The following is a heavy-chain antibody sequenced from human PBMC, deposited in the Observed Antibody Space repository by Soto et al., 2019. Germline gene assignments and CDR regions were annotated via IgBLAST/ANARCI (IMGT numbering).Heavy chain of an antibody. CDR2: IYVTGAV. V-gene: IGHV4-31*03. J-gene: IGHJ5*02. CDR3: ARLRIATNNYKWFDP. CDR1: GAALNSGNYY. Sequence: SETLSLTCSVSGAALNSGNYYWSWIRQVPGKGLERIGHIYVTGAVDYNPSLRDRITISQDTSERQFSLNLRLVTAADTAVYYCARLRIATNNYKWFDPWGQGTLVTVSS. D-gene: IGHD2-21*01.